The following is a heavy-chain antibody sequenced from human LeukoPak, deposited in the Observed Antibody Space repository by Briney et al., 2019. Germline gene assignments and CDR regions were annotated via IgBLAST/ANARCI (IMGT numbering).Heavy chain of an antibody. CDR3: ASEWVVVIPREYFDY. J-gene: IGHJ4*02. Sequence: PETLSLTCTVSGGSISSSSYYWGWIRQPPGKGLEWIGSIYYSGSTYYNPSLKSRVTISVDTSKNQFSLKLSSVTAADTAVYYCASEWVVVIPREYFDYWGQGTLVTVSS. CDR1: GGSISSSSYY. V-gene: IGHV4-39*07. CDR2: IYYSGST. D-gene: IGHD3-22*01.